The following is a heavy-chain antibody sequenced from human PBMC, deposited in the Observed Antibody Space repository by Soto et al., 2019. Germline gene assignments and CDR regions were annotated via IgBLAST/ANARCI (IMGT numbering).Heavy chain of an antibody. D-gene: IGHD3-3*01. J-gene: IGHJ6*02. V-gene: IGHV5-10-1*01. CDR2: IDPSDSYT. CDR3: ARVAPGFWSRPDV. Sequence: GESLKISCNGSGYSFTIYWISWVRQMPGKGLEWMGRIDPSDSYTNYSPSFQGHVTISADKSISTAYLQWSSLKASDTAMYYCARVAPGFWSRPDVWGQGTTVTVSS. CDR1: GYSFTIYW.